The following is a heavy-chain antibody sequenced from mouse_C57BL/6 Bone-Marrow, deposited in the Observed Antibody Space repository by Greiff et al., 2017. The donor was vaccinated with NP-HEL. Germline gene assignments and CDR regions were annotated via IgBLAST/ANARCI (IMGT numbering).Heavy chain of an antibody. J-gene: IGHJ1*03. Sequence: VQLQQSGPELVKPGASVKISCKASGYSFTDYNMNWVKQSNGKSLEWIGVINPNYGTTSYNQKFKGKATLTVDQSSSTAYMQLNSLTSEDSAVYYCERQSYYDYDADGSWYFDVWGTGTTVTVSS. V-gene: IGHV1-39*01. D-gene: IGHD2-4*01. CDR3: ERQSYYDYDADGSWYFDV. CDR1: GYSFTDYN. CDR2: INPNYGTT.